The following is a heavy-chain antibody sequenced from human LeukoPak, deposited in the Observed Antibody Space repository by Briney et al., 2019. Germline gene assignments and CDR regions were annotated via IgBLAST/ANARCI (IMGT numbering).Heavy chain of an antibody. V-gene: IGHV3-23*01. CDR1: GFTFSSSA. Sequence: PGGSLRLSCAASGFTFSSSAMSWVRQAPGKGLEWVSTISGSDSSTHYADSVKGRFTISRDNAKNSLYLQMNSLRAEDTAVYYCASAYSGSKHDAFDIWGQGTMVTVSS. J-gene: IGHJ3*02. D-gene: IGHD1-26*01. CDR3: ASAYSGSKHDAFDI. CDR2: ISGSDSST.